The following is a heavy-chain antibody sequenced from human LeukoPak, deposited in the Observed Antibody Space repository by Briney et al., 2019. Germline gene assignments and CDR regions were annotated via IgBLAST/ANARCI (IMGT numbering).Heavy chain of an antibody. Sequence: AGGSLRLSCAASGFTFDNYCMHWVRQAPGKGLELVSLISGDGGSTYYADSVKGRFTISRDNTKNSLYLQMNRLRTEDTALYYCAKSSDFWSGYWTHWGQGTLVSVSS. D-gene: IGHD3-3*01. CDR2: ISGDGGST. J-gene: IGHJ4*02. V-gene: IGHV3-43*02. CDR1: GFTFDNYC. CDR3: AKSSDFWSGYWTH.